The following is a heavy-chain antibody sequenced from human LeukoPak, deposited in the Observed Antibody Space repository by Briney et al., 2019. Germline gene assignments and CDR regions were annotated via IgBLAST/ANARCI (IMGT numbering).Heavy chain of an antibody. CDR3: ARLAAGKVIDY. D-gene: IGHD6-13*01. CDR2: IYSGNST. V-gene: IGHV3-53*01. J-gene: IGHJ4*02. Sequence: GGSLRLSCEASGFTVGTNYMSWVRQAPGKGLEWVSVIYSGNSTYYTDSVRGRFTISRDNSKSTLYLHMISLRADDTAVYYCARLAAGKVIDYWGQGTLVTVSS. CDR1: GFTVGTNY.